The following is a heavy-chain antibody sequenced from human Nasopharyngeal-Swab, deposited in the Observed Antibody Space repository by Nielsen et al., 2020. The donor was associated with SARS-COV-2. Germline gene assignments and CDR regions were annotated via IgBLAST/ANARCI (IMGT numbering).Heavy chain of an antibody. Sequence: SLKISCAASGFTFDDYAMHWVRQAPGKGLEWVPGISWNSGSIGYADSVKGRFTISRDNAKNSLYLQMNSLRAEDTALYYCAKDRGVFGVVITPHYYYYGMDVWGQGTTVTVSS. D-gene: IGHD3-3*01. CDR3: AKDRGVFGVVITPHYYYYGMDV. V-gene: IGHV3-9*01. J-gene: IGHJ6*02. CDR2: ISWNSGSI. CDR1: GFTFDDYA.